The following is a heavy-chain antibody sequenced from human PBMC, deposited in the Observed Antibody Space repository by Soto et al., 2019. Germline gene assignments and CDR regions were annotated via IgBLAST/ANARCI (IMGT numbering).Heavy chain of an antibody. CDR1: GYTFTSYD. V-gene: IGHV1-3*01. D-gene: IGHD2-2*01. Sequence: ASVKVSCKASGYTFTSYDINWVRQATGEGLEWMGWINAGNGNTKYSQKFQGRVTITRDTSASTAYMELSSLRSEDTAVYYCARYSGYCSSTSCYDYFDYWGQGTLVTVSS. CDR3: ARYSGYCSSTSCYDYFDY. CDR2: INAGNGNT. J-gene: IGHJ4*02.